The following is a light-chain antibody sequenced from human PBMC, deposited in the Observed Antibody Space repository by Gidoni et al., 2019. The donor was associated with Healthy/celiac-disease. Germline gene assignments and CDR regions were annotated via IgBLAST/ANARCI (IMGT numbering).Light chain of an antibody. CDR1: QSVLYSSNNKNY. V-gene: IGKV4-1*01. J-gene: IGKJ3*01. CDR3: QQYYSTPLFT. Sequence: DIMMTQSPDPLAVSLGERATINCKSSQSVLYSSNNKNYLAWYQQKPGQPPKLLIYWASTRESGVPDRFSGSGSGTDFTLTISSLQAEDVAVYYCQQYYSTPLFTFGPGTKVDIK. CDR2: WAS.